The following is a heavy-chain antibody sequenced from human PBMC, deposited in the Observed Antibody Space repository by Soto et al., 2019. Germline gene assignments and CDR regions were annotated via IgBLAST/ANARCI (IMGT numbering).Heavy chain of an antibody. Sequence: QVQLQESGPGLVEPSQTLSLTCTVSGASIRSDGYFWNWIRQHPGKGLEWIGVIYSRVSTPYNPSLRSGVVISSDTSKNQFSLKMPSVPAADTAVYYCARGGGDSFRAWAQGNLVTVSS. CDR1: GASIRSDGYF. CDR2: IYSRVST. V-gene: IGHV4-31*03. J-gene: IGHJ5*01. D-gene: IGHD2-21*02. CDR3: ARGGGDSFRA.